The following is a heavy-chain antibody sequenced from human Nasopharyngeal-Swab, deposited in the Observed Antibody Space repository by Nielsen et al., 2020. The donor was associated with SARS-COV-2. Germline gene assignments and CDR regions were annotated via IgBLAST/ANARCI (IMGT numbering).Heavy chain of an antibody. Sequence: GESLKISCAASGFTFNNYNFNWVRQAPGKGLEWVSSISSSSSYIYYADSVKGRFTISIDNAKTSLYLQMNSLRAEDTAVYYCARDGLDYDFWSAYFMDVWGQGTTVTVSS. CDR3: ARDGLDYDFWSAYFMDV. V-gene: IGHV3-21*01. J-gene: IGHJ6*02. CDR2: ISSSSSYI. CDR1: GFTFNNYN. D-gene: IGHD3-3*01.